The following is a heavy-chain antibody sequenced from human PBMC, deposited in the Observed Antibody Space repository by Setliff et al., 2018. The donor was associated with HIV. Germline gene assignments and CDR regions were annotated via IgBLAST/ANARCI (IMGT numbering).Heavy chain of an antibody. CDR2: IFYAGST. D-gene: IGHD4-17*01. CDR1: GGSSSSSSYY. Sequence: PSETLSLTCTVSGGSSSSSSYYWGWIRQPPGKSLEWVGSIFYAGSTNYRPSLESRVIVSLDTSKTQFSLKLSSVTAAYTAVYYCTRRDVTTGMDSWGPGILVTVSS. CDR3: TRRDVTTGMDS. V-gene: IGHV4-39*01. J-gene: IGHJ4*02.